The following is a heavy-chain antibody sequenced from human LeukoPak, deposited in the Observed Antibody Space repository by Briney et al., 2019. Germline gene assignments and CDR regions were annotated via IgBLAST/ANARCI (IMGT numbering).Heavy chain of an antibody. CDR2: ISGSGGDT. V-gene: IGHV3-23*01. CDR3: TTLLTMIH. CDR1: GFTFNSYA. J-gene: IGHJ4*02. Sequence: GGSLRLSCAASGFTFNSYAMSWVRQAPGKGLEWVSSISGSGGDTYYADSVRGRFTISRDNSKNMLYLQMNSLRAEDTAVYYCTTLLTMIHWGQGTLVTVSS. D-gene: IGHD3-22*01.